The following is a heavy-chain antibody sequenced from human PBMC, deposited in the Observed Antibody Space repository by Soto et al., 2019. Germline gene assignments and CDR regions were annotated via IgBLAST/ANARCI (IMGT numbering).Heavy chain of an antibody. CDR3: AKDPSYLFDWLFDY. J-gene: IGHJ4*02. CDR2: ISWNSGSI. Sequence: GGSLRLSCAASGFTFDDYAMHWVRQAPGKGLEWVSGISWNSGSIGYADSVKGRFTISRDNAKNSLYLQMNSLRAEDTALYYCAKDPSYLFDWLFDYWGQGTLVTVSS. D-gene: IGHD3-9*01. CDR1: GFTFDDYA. V-gene: IGHV3-9*01.